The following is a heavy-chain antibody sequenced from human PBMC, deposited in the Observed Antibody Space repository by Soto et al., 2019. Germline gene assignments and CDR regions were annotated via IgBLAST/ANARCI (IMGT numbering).Heavy chain of an antibody. CDR2: IYYSGST. J-gene: IGHJ4*02. V-gene: IGHV4-59*01. CDR3: ARVYAYYFDY. D-gene: IGHD2-8*01. CDR1: GGSIISYY. Sequence: SETLSLTCTVSGGSIISYYWSWIRQPPGKGLEWIGYIYYSGSTNYNPSLKSRVTISVDTSKNQFSLKLSSVTAADTAVYYCARVYAYYFDYWGQGTLVTVS.